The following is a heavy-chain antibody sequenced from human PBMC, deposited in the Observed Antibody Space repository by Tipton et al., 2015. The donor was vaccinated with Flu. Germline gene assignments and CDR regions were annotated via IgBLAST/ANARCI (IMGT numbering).Heavy chain of an antibody. CDR2: ISYDGSNK. CDR3: AREESYDSSGYYPY. D-gene: IGHD3-22*01. V-gene: IGHV3-30*04. J-gene: IGHJ4*02. Sequence: SLRLSCAASGFTFSSYAMHWVRQAPGKGPEWVAVISYDGSNKYYADSVKGRFTISRDNSKNTLYLQMNSLRAEDTAVYYCAREESYDSSGYYPYWGQGTLVTVSS. CDR1: GFTFSSYA.